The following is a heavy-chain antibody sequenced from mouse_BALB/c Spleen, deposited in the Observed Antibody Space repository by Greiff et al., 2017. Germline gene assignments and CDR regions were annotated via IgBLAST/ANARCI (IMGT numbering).Heavy chain of an antibody. D-gene: IGHD1-1*01. CDR2: IDPENGNT. J-gene: IGHJ2*01. Sequence: EVQLMESGAELVRPGALVKLSCKAYGFNIKDYYMHWVKQRPEQGLEWIGWIDPENGNTIYDPKFQGKASITADTSSNTAYLQLSSLTSEDTAVYYCASYYYGSSFDYWGQGTTLTVSS. V-gene: IGHV14-1*02. CDR1: GFNIKDYY. CDR3: ASYYYGSSFDY.